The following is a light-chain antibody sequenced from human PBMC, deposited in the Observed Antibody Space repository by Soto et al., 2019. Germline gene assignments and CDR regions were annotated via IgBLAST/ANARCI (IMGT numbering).Light chain of an antibody. CDR1: QSVLYSSNNRNY. CDR3: QQYYSAPLT. Sequence: DIVMTQSPDSLAVSLGERATINCKSSQSVLYSSNNRNYLAWYQQRLGQPPKLIFYWASTRESGVPDRFSGSWSGTDFTLTVSSLQAEDVAVYYCQQYYSAPLTFGGGTKVEIK. J-gene: IGKJ4*01. V-gene: IGKV4-1*01. CDR2: WAS.